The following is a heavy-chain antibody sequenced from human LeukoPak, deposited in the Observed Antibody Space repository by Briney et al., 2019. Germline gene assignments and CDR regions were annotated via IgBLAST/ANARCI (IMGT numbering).Heavy chain of an antibody. CDR2: ISSSSSYI. V-gene: IGHV3-21*01. CDR3: ARGGRFDAFDI. J-gene: IGHJ3*02. Sequence: GGSLRLSCAASGFTFSSYSMNWVRQAPGKGLEWVSSISSSSSYIYYADSVKGRFTISRDNVKNSLYLQMNSLRAEDTAVYYCARGGRFDAFDIWGQGTMVTVSS. D-gene: IGHD4-17*01. CDR1: GFTFSSYS.